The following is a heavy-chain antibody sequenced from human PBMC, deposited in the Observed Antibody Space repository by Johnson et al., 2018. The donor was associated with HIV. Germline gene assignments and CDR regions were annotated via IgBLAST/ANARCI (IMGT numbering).Heavy chain of an antibody. CDR3: AKPLPLNYYDSREDAFDI. V-gene: IGHV3-23*04. CDR2: ISGSGGST. J-gene: IGHJ3*02. D-gene: IGHD3-22*01. Sequence: EMQLVESGGGVVRPGGSLRLSCAASGFTFSSYDMSWVRQAPGKGLEWVSCISGSGGSTYYADSVKGRFTISRDNSKNTLYLQINSLRAEDTAVYYCAKPLPLNYYDSREDAFDIWGQGTMVTVSS. CDR1: GFTFSSYD.